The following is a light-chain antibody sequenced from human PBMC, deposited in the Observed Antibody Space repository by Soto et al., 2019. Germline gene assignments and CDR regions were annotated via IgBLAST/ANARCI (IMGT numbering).Light chain of an antibody. CDR3: QSYDDSLSGSGV. CDR2: SFN. Sequence: QSVLAQPPSVSGAPGQTVTISCTGGRSKIGAGYDIHWYQFLPGTAPKLLLYSFNKRPSGIPDRFSGSKSGTSASLAITGLQPEDEADYYCQSYDDSLSGSGVFGTGTKVTVL. V-gene: IGLV1-40*01. CDR1: RSKIGAGYD. J-gene: IGLJ1*01.